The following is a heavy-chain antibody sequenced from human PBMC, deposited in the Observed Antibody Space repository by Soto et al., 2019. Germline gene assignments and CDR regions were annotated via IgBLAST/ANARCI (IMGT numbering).Heavy chain of an antibody. V-gene: IGHV1-2*04. CDR2: INPNSGGT. CDR3: PRDAIVGATTYYFDY. Sequence: ASVKVCCKAPGYSFTGYYMHCVRQAPGQGLEWMGWINPNSGGTNYAQKFQGWVTMTRDTSISTAYMELSRLRSDDTAVYYCPRDAIVGATTYYFDYRGKRTRVTVSS. D-gene: IGHD1-26*01. J-gene: IGHJ4*02. CDR1: GYSFTGYY.